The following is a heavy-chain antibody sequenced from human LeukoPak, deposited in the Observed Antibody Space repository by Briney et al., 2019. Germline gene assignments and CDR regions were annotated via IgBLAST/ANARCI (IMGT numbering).Heavy chain of an antibody. CDR1: GFTFSSYA. Sequence: PGGSLRLSCAASGFTFSSYAMSWVRQAPGKGLEWVSSSGSGGTTYYADSVKGRFTISRDNSKNTLYLQMNSLRAEDTAAYYCAKGTYDFWSALDYWGQGILVTVSS. V-gene: IGHV3-23*01. J-gene: IGHJ4*02. CDR3: AKGTYDFWSALDY. CDR2: SSGSGGTT. D-gene: IGHD3-3*01.